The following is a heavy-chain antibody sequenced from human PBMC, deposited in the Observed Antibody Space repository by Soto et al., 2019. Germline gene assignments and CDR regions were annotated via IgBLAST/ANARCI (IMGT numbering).Heavy chain of an antibody. CDR2: IYYSGST. V-gene: IGHV4-31*03. D-gene: IGHD6-19*01. J-gene: IGHJ5*02. Sequence: SETLSLTCTVSGGSISSGGYYWSWIRQHPGKGLEWIGYIYYSGSTYYNPSLKTRVIISVDTSKNQFSLRLNSVTAADTAVYYCARSSSSGWVSQFDPWGQGMLVTVSS. CDR1: GGSISSGGYY. CDR3: ARSSSSGWVSQFDP.